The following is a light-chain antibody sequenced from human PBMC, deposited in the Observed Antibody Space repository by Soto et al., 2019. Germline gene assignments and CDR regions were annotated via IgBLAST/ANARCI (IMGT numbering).Light chain of an antibody. J-gene: IGKJ5*01. CDR3: QQYGNSIT. CDR2: GAS. Sequence: EIVLTQSPGTLSLSPGERATLSCRASQSVSSTYLAWYQQKPGQAPRLLIYGASGRATGIPDRFSGSGSGTDFTLTISRLEPEDFAVYYCQQYGNSITFGQGTRLEIK. V-gene: IGKV3-20*01. CDR1: QSVSSTY.